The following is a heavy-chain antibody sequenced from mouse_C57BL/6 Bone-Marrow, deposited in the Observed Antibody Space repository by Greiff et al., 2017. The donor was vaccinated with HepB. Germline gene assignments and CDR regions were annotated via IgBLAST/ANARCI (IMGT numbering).Heavy chain of an antibody. CDR3: ARSAYYYGSSWYFDV. V-gene: IGHV1-64*01. CDR2: IHPNSGST. Sequence: QVQLQQPGAELVKPGASVKLSCKASGYTFTSYWMHWVKQRPGQGLEWIGMIHPNSGSTNYNEKFKRKATLTVDKSSSTAYMQLSSLTSADSAVYYCARSAYYYGSSWYFDVWGTGTTVTVSS. D-gene: IGHD1-1*01. CDR1: GYTFTSYW. J-gene: IGHJ1*03.